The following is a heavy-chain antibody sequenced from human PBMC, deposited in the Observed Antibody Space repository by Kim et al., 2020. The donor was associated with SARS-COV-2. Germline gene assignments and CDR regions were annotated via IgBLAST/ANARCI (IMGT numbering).Heavy chain of an antibody. Sequence: WETLSLTCTVSGGSVSSVSYYWNWIRQPPGKGLEWIAYISYSGSTNYNPSLKSRVTISVHTSKNQFSLKLSSVTAADTALYYCAGVERSSWLMPPEYWGQGTLVTVSS. V-gene: IGHV4-61*01. J-gene: IGHJ4*02. D-gene: IGHD6-13*01. CDR2: ISYSGST. CDR1: GGSVSSVSYY. CDR3: AGVERSSWLMPPEY.